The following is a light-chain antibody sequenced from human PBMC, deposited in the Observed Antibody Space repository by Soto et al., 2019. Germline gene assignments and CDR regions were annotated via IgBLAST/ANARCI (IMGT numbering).Light chain of an antibody. J-gene: IGKJ4*01. CDR1: QSVSSTF. Sequence: ELVLTQSPGTLSLSPGDRATLSCRASQSVSSTFLAWYQQKPGQAPRLLIYGASSRATGIPDRFTGSGSGTDFTLTITRLEPEDFAVYYCQQYGNSPPRVTFGGGTKAEIK. CDR2: GAS. V-gene: IGKV3-20*01. CDR3: QQYGNSPPRVT.